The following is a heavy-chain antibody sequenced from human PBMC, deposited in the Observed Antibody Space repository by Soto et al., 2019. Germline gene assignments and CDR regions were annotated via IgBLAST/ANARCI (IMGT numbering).Heavy chain of an antibody. Sequence: GGSLRLSCAASGFTFSSYAMHWVRQAPGKGLEYVSAISSNGGSTYYANSVKGRFTISRDNSKNTLYLQMGSLRAEDMAVYYCARGHFDYDFWSGSANYWGQGTLVTVSS. CDR3: ARGHFDYDFWSGSANY. CDR1: GFTFSSYA. V-gene: IGHV3-64*01. CDR2: ISSNGGST. D-gene: IGHD3-3*01. J-gene: IGHJ4*02.